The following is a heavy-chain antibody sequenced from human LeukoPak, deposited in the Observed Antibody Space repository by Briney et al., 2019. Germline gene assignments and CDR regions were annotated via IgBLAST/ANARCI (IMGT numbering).Heavy chain of an antibody. J-gene: IGHJ4*02. CDR2: IIPIFGTA. CDR1: GGTFSSYA. D-gene: IGHD4-17*01. V-gene: IGHV1-69*01. CDR3: ARDGYGDYGGYFDY. Sequence: SVKVSCKASGGTFSSYAISWVRQAPGQGLEWMGGIIPIFGTANYAQKFQGRVTITADESTSTAYMELSSLRSEDTAVYYCARDGYGDYGGYFDYWGQGTLVTVSS.